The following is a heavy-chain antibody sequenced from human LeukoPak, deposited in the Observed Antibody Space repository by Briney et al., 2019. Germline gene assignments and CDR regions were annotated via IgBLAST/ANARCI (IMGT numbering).Heavy chain of an antibody. J-gene: IGHJ4*02. V-gene: IGHV3-23*01. CDR2: ISGSGGST. D-gene: IGHD2-15*01. Sequence: PGGSLRLSCAASGLTFSSYAMSWVRQAPGKGLEWVSAISGSGGSTYYADSVKGRFTISRDNSKNTLYLQMNSLRAEDTAVYYCAKGSSPPTYCSGGGCPSGGQGTLVTVSS. CDR3: AKGSSPPTYCSGGGCPS. CDR1: GLTFSSYA.